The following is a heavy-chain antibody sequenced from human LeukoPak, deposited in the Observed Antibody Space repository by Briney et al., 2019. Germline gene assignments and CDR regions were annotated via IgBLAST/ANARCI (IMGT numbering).Heavy chain of an antibody. CDR3: ARGATISETGYFDF. D-gene: IGHD5-24*01. CDR2: IDHRGDT. Sequence: PSETLSLTCAVYAGSFSPYYWSWIRQSPGKGLEWIAEIDHRGDTNYHPSVKSRVTISIDTSKNQFTLNMRSLSAADTAVYYCARGATISETGYFDFWGQGTLVTVSS. CDR1: AGSFSPYY. V-gene: IGHV4-34*01. J-gene: IGHJ4*03.